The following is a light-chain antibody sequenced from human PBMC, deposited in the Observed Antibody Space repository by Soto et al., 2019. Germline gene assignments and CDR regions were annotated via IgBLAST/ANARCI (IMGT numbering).Light chain of an antibody. CDR2: GAS. V-gene: IGKV3-15*01. J-gene: IGKJ2*01. CDR1: QSLSNN. CDR3: QQYDNWPYT. Sequence: EIVMTHSPATLSVSPGERATLSCRASQSLSNNLAWYQQKPGQAPRLLIYGASTRATAIPARFSGSGSGTEFTLTISSLQSEDFAVYFCQQYDNWPYTFGQGTKLEIK.